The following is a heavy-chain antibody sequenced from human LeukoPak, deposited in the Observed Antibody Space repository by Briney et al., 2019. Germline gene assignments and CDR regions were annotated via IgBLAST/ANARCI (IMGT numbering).Heavy chain of an antibody. J-gene: IGHJ4*02. V-gene: IGHV3-30*02. D-gene: IGHD2-15*01. CDR3: ARGCRYCSGGSQDS. CDR2: IRYDGSNK. CDR1: GFTFSSYG. Sequence: GALRLSCAASGFTFSSYGMHWVRQAPGKGLEWVAFIRYDGSNKYYADSVKGRFTISRDNSKNTLYLQMNSLRAEDTAVYYCARGCRYCSGGSQDSWGQGTLVTVSS.